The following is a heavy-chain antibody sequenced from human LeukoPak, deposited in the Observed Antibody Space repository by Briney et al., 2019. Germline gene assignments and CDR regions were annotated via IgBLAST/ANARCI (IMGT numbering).Heavy chain of an antibody. J-gene: IGHJ4*02. D-gene: IGHD6-19*01. CDR2: ISSSSSYI. CDR1: GFTFSSYS. Sequence: GGSLRLSCAASGFTFSSYSMNWVRQAPGKGLEWVSSISSSSSYIYYADSMKGRFTISRDNAKNSLYLQMNSLRAEDTAVYYCARDGGSSGWQNWGQGTLVTVSS. V-gene: IGHV3-21*01. CDR3: ARDGGSSGWQN.